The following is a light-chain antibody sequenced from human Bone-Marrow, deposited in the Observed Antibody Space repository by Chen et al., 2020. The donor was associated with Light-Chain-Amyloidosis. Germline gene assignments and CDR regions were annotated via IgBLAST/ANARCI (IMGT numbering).Light chain of an antibody. CDR2: RDT. CDR1: DLPTKY. J-gene: IGLJ2*01. CDR3: QSADRSGTYAVI. V-gene: IGLV3-25*03. Sequence: SYELTQPPSVSVSPGQTARITCSGDDLPTKYAYWYQQKPGQAPVLVIPRDTERPSGISERFSGSSSVTTATFTLSGVQAEDEADYHCQSADRSGTYAVIFGGGTKLTVL.